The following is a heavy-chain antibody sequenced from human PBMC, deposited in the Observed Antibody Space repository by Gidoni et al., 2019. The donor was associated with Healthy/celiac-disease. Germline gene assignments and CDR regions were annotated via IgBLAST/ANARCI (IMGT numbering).Heavy chain of an antibody. D-gene: IGHD6-19*01. CDR1: VLSLSTYS. V-gene: IGHV3-48*04. J-gene: IGHJ6*02. Sequence: EVQLVESGGGLVQPGGSLRLSCADSVLSLSTYSMNWLRQAPGKGLEWVSYISSSSNTIDYADSVKGRFTITRDNANNSLYLQMNSLRAEDTAVYYCARDQSSGLYYYYYGMDVWGQGTTVTVSS. CDR3: ARDQSSGLYYYYYGMDV. CDR2: ISSSSNTI.